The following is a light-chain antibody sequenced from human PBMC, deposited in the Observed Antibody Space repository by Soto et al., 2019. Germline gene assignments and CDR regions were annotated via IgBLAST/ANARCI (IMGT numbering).Light chain of an antibody. CDR1: QSVGSS. V-gene: IGKV3-11*01. J-gene: IGKJ5*01. CDR2: DTS. Sequence: EIVLTQSPATLSLSPGERATISCRASQSVGSSLAWYQQKPGQAPRLLIYDTSNRATGIPARFSGSGSGTDFTLTISSLAPEDFAVYYCQQRSNWPLTFGQGTRLEIK. CDR3: QQRSNWPLT.